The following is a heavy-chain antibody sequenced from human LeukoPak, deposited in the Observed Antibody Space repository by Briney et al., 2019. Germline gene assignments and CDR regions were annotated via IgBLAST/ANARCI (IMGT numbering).Heavy chain of an antibody. CDR1: GFTFSTYW. CDR3: ARNTAAGLFDY. CDR2: IDQDGSHE. J-gene: IGHJ4*02. V-gene: IGHV3-7*03. Sequence: GESLKLSCAASGFTFSTYWMSWVRQAPGKGLEWVANIDQDGSHEYYLDPVKGRFTISRDNAKNSLYLQMNSLRAEDTALYHCARNTAAGLFDYWGQGTLVTVSS. D-gene: IGHD6-13*01.